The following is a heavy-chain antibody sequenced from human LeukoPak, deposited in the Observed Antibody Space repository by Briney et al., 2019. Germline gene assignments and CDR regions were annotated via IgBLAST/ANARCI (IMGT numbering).Heavy chain of an antibody. CDR3: ARNWGTTGTTLGGY. V-gene: IGHV1-2*02. J-gene: IGHJ4*02. CDR1: GYTFTGYY. CDR2: INPNSGGA. Sequence: GASVKVSCKASGYTFTGYYIHWVRQAPGQGLEWMGWINPNSGGATYAQKFQGRVTMTRDTSISTAYMELRRLRSDDTAVYYCARNWGTTGTTLGGYWGQGTLVTVSS. D-gene: IGHD1-1*01.